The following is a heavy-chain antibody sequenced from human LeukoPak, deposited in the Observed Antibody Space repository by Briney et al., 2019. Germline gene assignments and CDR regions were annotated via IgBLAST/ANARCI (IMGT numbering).Heavy chain of an antibody. D-gene: IGHD6-19*01. J-gene: IGHJ4*02. Sequence: PSETLFLTCAVSGDSISSDRWWSWVRQPPGKGLEYIGEFHQSVSTNYNPSLKSRLTISVDKSKNQFSLKLTSVTAADTAVYYCACHGGWSGPSEWGQGTLVTVSS. V-gene: IGHV4-4*02. CDR3: ACHGGWSGPSE. CDR2: FHQSVST. CDR1: GDSISSDRW.